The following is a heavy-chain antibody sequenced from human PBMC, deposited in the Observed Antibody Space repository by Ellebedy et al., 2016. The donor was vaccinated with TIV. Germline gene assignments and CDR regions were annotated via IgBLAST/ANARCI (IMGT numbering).Heavy chain of an antibody. J-gene: IGHJ4*02. V-gene: IGHV3-20*04. D-gene: IGHD3-22*01. Sequence: GESLKISCETSGFTFDDFGMSWVRQAPGKGLEWVSAIRWNGDITGHADSVKGRFTISRDSAKKSLYLQMSSLGADDTALYYCARERSLSDYDSAGLDYWGQGTLVTVS. CDR2: IRWNGDIT. CDR3: ARERSLSDYDSAGLDY. CDR1: GFTFDDFG.